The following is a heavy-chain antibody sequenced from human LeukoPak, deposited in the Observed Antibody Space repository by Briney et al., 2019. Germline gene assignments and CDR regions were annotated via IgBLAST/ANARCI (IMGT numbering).Heavy chain of an antibody. D-gene: IGHD6-13*01. Sequence: SETLSLTCTVSGGSISSYYWTWIRQPPGKGLEWIGSLYYSGSTNYNPSLKSRVTISVDTSKNQFSLKLSSVTAADTAVYYCARYETYSNYFDYWGQGTLVTVSS. CDR2: LYYSGST. CDR1: GGSISSYY. CDR3: ARYETYSNYFDY. V-gene: IGHV4-59*01. J-gene: IGHJ4*02.